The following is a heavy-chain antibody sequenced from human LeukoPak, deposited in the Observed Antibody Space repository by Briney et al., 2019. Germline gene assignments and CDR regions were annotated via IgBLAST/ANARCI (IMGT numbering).Heavy chain of an antibody. CDR1: GFTFSSYS. Sequence: PGGSLRLSCAASGFTFSSYSMNWVRQAPGKGLEWVSSISSSSSYIYYADSVKGRFTISRDNAKNSLYLQMNSLRAEDTAVYYCARVGHLYYDILTGPNRGAFDIWGQGTMVTVSS. D-gene: IGHD3-9*01. J-gene: IGHJ3*02. CDR3: ARVGHLYYDILTGPNRGAFDI. V-gene: IGHV3-21*01. CDR2: ISSSSSYI.